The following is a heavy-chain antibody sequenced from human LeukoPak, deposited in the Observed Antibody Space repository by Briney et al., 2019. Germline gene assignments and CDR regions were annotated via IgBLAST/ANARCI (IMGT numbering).Heavy chain of an antibody. Sequence: GGSLRLSCAASGFTFSSYEMNWVRQAPGKGLEWVSYISSSGSTIYYADSVKGRFTISRDNAKNSLYLQMNSLRAEDTAVYYCASQGGLDTAHWGQGTLVTVSS. J-gene: IGHJ4*02. CDR1: GFTFSSYE. V-gene: IGHV3-48*03. D-gene: IGHD5-18*01. CDR2: ISSSGSTI. CDR3: ASQGGLDTAH.